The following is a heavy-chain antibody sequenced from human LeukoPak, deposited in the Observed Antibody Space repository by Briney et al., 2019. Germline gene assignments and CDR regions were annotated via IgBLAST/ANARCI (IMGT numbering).Heavy chain of an antibody. CDR3: ATENRYCSGGSCYSYAFDI. V-gene: IGHV1-18*01. D-gene: IGHD2-15*01. Sequence: ASVKVSCKASGYTFTSYGISWVRQAPGQGLEWMGWISAYNGNTNYAQKLQGRVTMTTDTSTSTAYMELSSLRSEDTAVYYCATENRYCSGGSCYSYAFDIWGQGTMVTVSS. CDR1: GYTFTSYG. J-gene: IGHJ3*02. CDR2: ISAYNGNT.